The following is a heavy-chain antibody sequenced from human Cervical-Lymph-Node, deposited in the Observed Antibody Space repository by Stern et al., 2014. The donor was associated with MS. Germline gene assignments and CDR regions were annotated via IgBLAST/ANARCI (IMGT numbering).Heavy chain of an antibody. D-gene: IGHD3-22*01. CDR2: ISSGSTHI. CDR1: GFTFNTYS. Sequence: EMQLVESGGGLVKPGGSLRLSCAASGFTFNTYSMNWVRQAPGKGLEWVSSISSGSTHIYYTEPVKGRFTVYRDNAKRSLYLQINSLKVEDTAVYYCASHHYYDSSAGLDYWGQGTLVTVSS. V-gene: IGHV3-21*01. CDR3: ASHHYYDSSAGLDY. J-gene: IGHJ4*02.